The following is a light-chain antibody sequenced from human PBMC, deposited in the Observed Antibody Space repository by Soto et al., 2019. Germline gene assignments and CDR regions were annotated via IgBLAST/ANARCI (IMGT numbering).Light chain of an antibody. V-gene: IGLV2-8*01. CDR1: SSDVGGYKY. CDR3: SSYAGINNLGV. CDR2: EVN. Sequence: QSALTQPPSASGSPGQSVTICCTGTSSDVGGYKYVSWYQQHPGKAPKLMIFEVNKRPSGVPDRFSGSKSGNTASLTVSGLQAEDEADYYCSSYAGINNLGVFGTGTKVTVL. J-gene: IGLJ1*01.